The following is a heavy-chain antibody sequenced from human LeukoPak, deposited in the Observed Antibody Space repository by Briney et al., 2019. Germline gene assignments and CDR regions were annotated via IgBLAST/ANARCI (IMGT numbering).Heavy chain of an antibody. CDR3: ARGGYYDFWSGYYSEYYFDY. J-gene: IGHJ4*02. CDR1: GFTLSSYW. V-gene: IGHV3-7*01. D-gene: IGHD3-3*01. CDR2: IKQDGSEK. Sequence: GGSLRLSCAASGFTLSSYWMSWVRQAPGKGLEWVANIKQDGSEKYYVDSVKGRFTISRDNAKNSLYLQMNSLRAEDTAVYYCARGGYYDFWSGYYSEYYFDYWGQGTLVTVSS.